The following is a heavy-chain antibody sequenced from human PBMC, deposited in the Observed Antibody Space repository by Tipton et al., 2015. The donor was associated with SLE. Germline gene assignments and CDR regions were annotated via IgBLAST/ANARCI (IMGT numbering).Heavy chain of an antibody. V-gene: IGHV3-30*02. CDR1: GFIFSSYG. CDR3: AKDLGYYYDRIGWFDP. CDR2: IRYDGSNK. D-gene: IGHD3-22*01. J-gene: IGHJ5*02. Sequence: SLRLSCAASGFIFSSYGMHWVRQAPGKGLEWVAFIRYDGSNKYYADSVKGRFTISRDNSKNTLYLQMNSLRAEDTAVYYCAKDLGYYYDRIGWFDPWGQGTLVTVSS.